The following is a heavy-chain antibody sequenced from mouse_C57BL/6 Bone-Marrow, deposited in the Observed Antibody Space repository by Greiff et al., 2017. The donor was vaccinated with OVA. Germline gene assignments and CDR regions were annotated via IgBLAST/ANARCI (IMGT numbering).Heavy chain of an antibody. J-gene: IGHJ1*03. CDR2: ISDGGSYT. D-gene: IGHD1-1*01. CDR3: ASQENGTTVVADWYFDV. V-gene: IGHV5-4*03. CDR1: GFTFSSYA. Sequence: EVKVVESGGGLVKPGGSLKLSCAASGFTFSSYAMSWVRQTPEKRLEWVATISDGGSYTYYPDNVKGRFTISRDNAKNNLYLQMSHLKSEDTAMYYCASQENGTTVVADWYFDVWGTGTTVTVSS.